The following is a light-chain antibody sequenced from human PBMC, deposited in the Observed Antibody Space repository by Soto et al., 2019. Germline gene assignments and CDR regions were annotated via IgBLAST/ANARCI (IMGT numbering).Light chain of an antibody. V-gene: IGLV1-44*01. Sequence: QSVLTQPPSASGTPGQTVTISCSGSSSNIGINPVNWYQQVPGTAPKVLMYSNNQRPSGVPDRFSGSKSGTSASLAISGLQSEDEADYYCAAWDDSLNGVVFGGGTKLTVL. CDR3: AAWDDSLNGVV. CDR1: SSNIGINP. CDR2: SNN. J-gene: IGLJ2*01.